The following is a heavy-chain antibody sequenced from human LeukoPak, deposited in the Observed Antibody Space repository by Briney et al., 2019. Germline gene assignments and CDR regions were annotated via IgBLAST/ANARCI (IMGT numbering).Heavy chain of an antibody. V-gene: IGHV3-33*01. CDR1: GFTFSSYG. J-gene: IGHJ3*02. D-gene: IGHD3-22*01. Sequence: GGSLRLSCAASGFTFSSYGMHWVRQASGKGLEWVAVIWYDGSNKYYADSVKGRFTISRDNSKNTLYLQMNSLRAEDTAVYYCARGDSSGYPDAFDIWGQGTMVTVSS. CDR3: ARGDSSGYPDAFDI. CDR2: IWYDGSNK.